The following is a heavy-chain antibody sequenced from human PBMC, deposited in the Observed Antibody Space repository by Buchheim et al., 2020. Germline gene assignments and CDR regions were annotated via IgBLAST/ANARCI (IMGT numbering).Heavy chain of an antibody. CDR1: GVSINGYY. J-gene: IGHJ4*02. Sequence: QVQLQESGPGLVKSSETLSLTCTVSGVSINGYYWNWIRQPPGRGLEWIGYVFYSDDSNYNPSPKSRVTISSATSKNQLSFRLRSVTGADTAVYYCARHTALMYGMGFDYWGQGTL. CDR3: ARHTALMYGMGFDY. D-gene: IGHD2-8*01. CDR2: VFYSDDS. V-gene: IGHV4-59*08.